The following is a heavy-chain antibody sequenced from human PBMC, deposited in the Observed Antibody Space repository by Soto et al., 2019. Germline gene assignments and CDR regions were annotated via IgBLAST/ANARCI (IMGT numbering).Heavy chain of an antibody. CDR3: ARDFYDSSGYLDY. D-gene: IGHD3-22*01. Sequence: GGSLRLSCAASGFTFSSYAMHWVRQAPGKGLEWVAVISYDGSNKYYADSVKGRFTISRDNSKNTLYLQMNSLRAEDTAVYYCARDFYDSSGYLDYWGQGTLVTVSS. V-gene: IGHV3-30-3*01. CDR1: GFTFSSYA. J-gene: IGHJ4*02. CDR2: ISYDGSNK.